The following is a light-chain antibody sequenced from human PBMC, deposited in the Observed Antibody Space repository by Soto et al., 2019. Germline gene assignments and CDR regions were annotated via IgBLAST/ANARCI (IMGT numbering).Light chain of an antibody. CDR2: EVT. CDR1: SSDVGANNY. J-gene: IGLJ1*01. V-gene: IGLV2-8*02. CDR3: SSYAGTNRV. Sequence: QSVLTQPPSASRSPGQSVTISCTGTSSDVGANNYVSWYQQHPGKAPKLMIYEVTKRPSGVPDRFSGSKSGNTASLTVSGLQAEDEADYYCSSYAGTNRVFGTGTKLTVL.